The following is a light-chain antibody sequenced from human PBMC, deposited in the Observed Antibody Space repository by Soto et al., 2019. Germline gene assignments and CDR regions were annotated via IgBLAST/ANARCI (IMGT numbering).Light chain of an antibody. Sequence: IVLTQSPGTLSLSPGERATLSCRSSQSVPSRYLAWYQQKPGQAPRLLIYGASSRATGIPDRFSGSGSGTDFTLTISRLEPEDFAVYYCQQYGSSPRTFGQGTKVDIK. V-gene: IGKV3-20*01. CDR1: QSVPSRY. CDR2: GAS. CDR3: QQYGSSPRT. J-gene: IGKJ1*01.